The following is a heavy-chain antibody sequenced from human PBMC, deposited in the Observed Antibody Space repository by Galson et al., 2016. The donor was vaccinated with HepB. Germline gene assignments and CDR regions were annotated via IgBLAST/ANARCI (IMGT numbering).Heavy chain of an antibody. CDR3: ASEAPILAPTLDY. Sequence: SLRLSCAASGFTFSSCDMCWVRQAPGRGLEWVALISYDGSGKYYGDSVKGRFSISRDNSKNTLYLQMNSLRAEDTAVYYCASEAPILAPTLDYWGQGTLVAVSS. J-gene: IGHJ4*02. CDR2: ISYDGSGK. CDR1: GFTFSSCD. D-gene: IGHD2/OR15-2a*01. V-gene: IGHV3-30*03.